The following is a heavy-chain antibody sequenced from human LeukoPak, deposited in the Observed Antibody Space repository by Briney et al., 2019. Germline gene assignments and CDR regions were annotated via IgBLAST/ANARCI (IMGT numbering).Heavy chain of an antibody. J-gene: IGHJ4*02. CDR3: ARDSGYPYYFDY. CDR2: INTNSGGT. Sequence: ASVKVSCKASGYSFTGYYIHWVRQAPGQGLEWMGWINTNSGGTSYAQKFQGRITMTRDTSISTAYIELSRLRSDDTAVYYCARDSGYPYYFDYLGLGTLVAVSS. V-gene: IGHV1-2*02. D-gene: IGHD5-12*01. CDR1: GYSFTGYY.